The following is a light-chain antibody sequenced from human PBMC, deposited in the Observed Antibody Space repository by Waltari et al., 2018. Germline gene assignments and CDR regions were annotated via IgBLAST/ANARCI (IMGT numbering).Light chain of an antibody. CDR1: THDADASKY. J-gene: IGLJ1*01. CDR3: CSFRGSYTYV. Sequence: QSALPPPHPVPGSPGQSVTISCSVLTHDADASKYVAWFPQHPGSAPQLLIFDISERPSGVPDRFSGSKSANTASLTISGLQPEDEATYFCCSFRGSYTYVFGPGTSVTV. V-gene: IGLV2-11*01. CDR2: DIS.